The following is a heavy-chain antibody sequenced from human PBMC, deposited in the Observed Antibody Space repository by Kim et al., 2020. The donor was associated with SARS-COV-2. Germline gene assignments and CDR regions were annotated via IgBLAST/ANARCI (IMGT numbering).Heavy chain of an antibody. J-gene: IGHJ6*03. CDR1: GFTFSSYA. V-gene: IGHV3-23*01. CDR2: ISGSGGST. CDR3: AKVLGITICGVVGLTVSAMAV. Sequence: GGSLRLSCAASGFTFSSYAMSWVRQAPGKGLEWVSAISGSGGSTYYADSVKGRFTISRDNSKNTLYLQMNSLRAEDTAVYYCAKVLGITICGVVGLTVSAMAVWGKVTRDTFSS. D-gene: IGHD3-3*01.